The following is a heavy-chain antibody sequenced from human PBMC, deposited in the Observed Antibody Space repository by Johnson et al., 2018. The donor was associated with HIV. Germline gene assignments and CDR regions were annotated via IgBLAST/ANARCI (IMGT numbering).Heavy chain of an antibody. CDR3: ARDGGIATALDGFDI. D-gene: IGHD6-13*01. CDR2: IGYDGNDK. V-gene: IGHV3-30*03. Sequence: QVQLVESGGGLVQPGGSLRLSCAASGFTFSSYWMHWVRQAPGKGLEWVAAIGYDGNDKDYADSVKGRFTISRDNSKNTLYLQMNSLGSEDTAVYYCARDGGIATALDGFDIWGQGTMVTVSS. CDR1: GFTFSSYW. J-gene: IGHJ3*02.